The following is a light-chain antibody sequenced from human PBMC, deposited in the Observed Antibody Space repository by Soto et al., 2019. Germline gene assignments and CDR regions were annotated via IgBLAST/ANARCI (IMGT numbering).Light chain of an antibody. CDR2: GAS. CDR3: QQAGT. V-gene: IGKV3-15*01. Sequence: EIVMTQSPATLSVSPGERATLSCRASQSVSSNLAWYQQKPGQAPRLLIYGASTRATGIPARFSGSGSGTEFTIALSSLQSEDFAVYYCQQAGTFGPGTKVDIK. J-gene: IGKJ3*01. CDR1: QSVSSN.